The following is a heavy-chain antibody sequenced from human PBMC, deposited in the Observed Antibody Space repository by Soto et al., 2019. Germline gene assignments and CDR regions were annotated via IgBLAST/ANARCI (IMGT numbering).Heavy chain of an antibody. CDR2: IYSGGST. V-gene: IGHV3-53*01. CDR1: GFTVSSNY. Sequence: GGSLRLSCAASGFTVSSNYMSWVRQAPGKGLEWVSVIYSGGSTYYADSVKGRFTISRDNSKNTLYLQMNSLRAEDTAVYYCAKDVTYYYDAAGSNYFDYWGQGTLVTVSS. D-gene: IGHD3-22*01. CDR3: AKDVTYYYDAAGSNYFDY. J-gene: IGHJ4*02.